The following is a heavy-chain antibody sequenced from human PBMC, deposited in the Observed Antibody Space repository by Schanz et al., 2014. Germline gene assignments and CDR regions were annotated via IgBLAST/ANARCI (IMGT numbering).Heavy chain of an antibody. CDR3: AKEESPPSLVDY. Sequence: QLQLVESGGGVVQPGRSLRLSCAASGFAFSSYGMHWVRQAPGKGLEWVAGIWYDGSNKNYVDSVKGRFTISRDNSKNTVYLQMNSLRAEDTAVYYCAKEESPPSLVDYWGQGTLVTVSS. V-gene: IGHV3-33*06. CDR2: IWYDGSNK. CDR1: GFAFSSYG. J-gene: IGHJ4*02.